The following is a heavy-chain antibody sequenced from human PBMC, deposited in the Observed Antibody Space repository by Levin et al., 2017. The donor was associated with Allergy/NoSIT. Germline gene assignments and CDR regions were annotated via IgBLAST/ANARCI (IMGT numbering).Heavy chain of an antibody. J-gene: IGHJ6*03. CDR2: IYHSGTT. Sequence: PSQTLSLTCTVSGGSIGSDSYYWSWLRQLPGQGLQWIGHIYHSGTTYYNPSLKSRVTISLGTSKGQFSLRLSSVTAADTAVYYCARGREEPTGRLYYYYMDVWGNGTTVTVSS. D-gene: IGHD1-1*01. CDR3: ARGREEPTGRLYYYYMDV. CDR1: GGSIGSDSYY. V-gene: IGHV4-31*02.